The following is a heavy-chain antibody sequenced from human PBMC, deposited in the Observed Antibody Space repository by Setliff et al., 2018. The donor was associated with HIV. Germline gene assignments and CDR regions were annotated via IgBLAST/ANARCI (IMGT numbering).Heavy chain of an antibody. CDR2: IIPISGTA. CDR3: ARAGGSGSYYLSWYYGMDV. CDR1: GGTFSNYG. V-gene: IGHV1-69*05. Sequence: ASVKVSCKASGGTFSNYGMSWVRQAPGQGLEWMGGIIPISGTANYAQKFQGRVTITTDESTSTAYMELSSLRSEDTAVYYCARAGGSGSYYLSWYYGMDVWGQGTTVTVSS. J-gene: IGHJ6*02. D-gene: IGHD3-10*01.